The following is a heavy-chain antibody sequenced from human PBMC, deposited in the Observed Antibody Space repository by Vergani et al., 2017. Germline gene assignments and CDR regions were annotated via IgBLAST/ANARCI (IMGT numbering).Heavy chain of an antibody. CDR2: ISPKTGDT. V-gene: IGHV1-2*02. J-gene: IGHJ5*01. CDR1: ESTFSDYN. CDR3: AHSWNFGRRDWFDS. Sequence: QVQLMQSGPVMKKPGGSMNVSCQASESTFSDYNIHWARQAPGQGLQWVGWISPKTGDTDYLQRFQDRITMTRKASTKTVYLKMTRLTSDDTAIYYCAHSWNFGRRDWFDSWGPGTLVTVSS. D-gene: IGHD1-26*01.